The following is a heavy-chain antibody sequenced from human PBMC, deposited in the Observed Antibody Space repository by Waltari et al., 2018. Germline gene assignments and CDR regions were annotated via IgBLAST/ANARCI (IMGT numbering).Heavy chain of an antibody. Sequence: QVQLQESGPGLVKPSETLSLTCAVSGYSISSGYYWGWIRQPPGKGLEWIGSIYHSGRTYYNPSLESRVTRSVDTYKNHLSLRLSAVTAADTAVYYCAGGGGYYDFWSGPNNWFDPWGQGTLVTVSS. CDR1: GYSISSGYY. CDR3: AGGGGYYDFWSGPNNWFDP. D-gene: IGHD3-3*01. J-gene: IGHJ5*02. CDR2: IYHSGRT. V-gene: IGHV4-38-2*01.